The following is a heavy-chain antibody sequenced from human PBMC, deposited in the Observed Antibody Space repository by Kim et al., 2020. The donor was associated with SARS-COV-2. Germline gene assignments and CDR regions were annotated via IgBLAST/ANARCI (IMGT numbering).Heavy chain of an antibody. CDR1: GFTFSSYW. J-gene: IGHJ3*02. CDR3: ARDLPLYYDSSGYYYNSDAFDI. CDR2: INSDGSST. D-gene: IGHD3-22*01. Sequence: GGSLRLSCAASGFTFSSYWMHWVRQAPGKGLVWVSRINSDGSSTSYADSVKGRFTISRDNAKNTLYLQMNSLRAEDTAVYYCARDLPLYYDSSGYYYNSDAFDIWGQGTMVTVSS. V-gene: IGHV3-74*01.